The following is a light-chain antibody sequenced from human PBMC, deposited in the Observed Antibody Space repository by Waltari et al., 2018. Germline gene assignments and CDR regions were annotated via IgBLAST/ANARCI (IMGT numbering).Light chain of an antibody. CDR3: QTGGHGTWV. CDR1: SGHSSNI. CDR2: VNSDGRH. V-gene: IGLV4-69*01. Sequence: QLVLTQSPSASASLGASVKLTCTLSSGHSSNIIAWHQQQPGKGLRYLMRVNSDGRHRKGDEIPDRFSGSSSGAERYLTISSLQSDDEADYYGQTGGHGTWVFGGGTKLTVL. J-gene: IGLJ3*02.